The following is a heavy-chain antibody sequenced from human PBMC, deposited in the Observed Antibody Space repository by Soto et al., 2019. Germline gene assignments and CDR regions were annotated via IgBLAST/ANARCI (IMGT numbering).Heavy chain of an antibody. D-gene: IGHD5-12*01. CDR1: GYTFNNYA. V-gene: IGHV1-3*01. CDR2: ISGGNGNT. J-gene: IGHJ4*02. CDR3: ARLSGYGCDFDH. Sequence: QVQLVQSGAEVKKPGASVKVSCEASGYTFNNYAMHWVRQAPGQRLEWMGYISGGNGNTKYSEKLEGRVAITRDTAASTDSLELSSRSSEDTAVYYCARLSGYGCDFDHWGQGTLVIVSS.